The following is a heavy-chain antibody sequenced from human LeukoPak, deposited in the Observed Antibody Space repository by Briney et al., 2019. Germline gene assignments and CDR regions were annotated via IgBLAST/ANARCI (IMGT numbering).Heavy chain of an antibody. V-gene: IGHV3-74*01. Sequence: PGGSLRLSCAASGFTFGSYSMNWVRQAPGKGLVWVSHISSDGSSTTYADSVKGRFTISRDNAKNTLYLQMNSLRAEDTAVYYCTRGYSGSYYGWGQGTLVTVSS. J-gene: IGHJ4*02. D-gene: IGHD1-26*01. CDR1: GFTFGSYS. CDR3: TRGYSGSYYG. CDR2: ISSDGSST.